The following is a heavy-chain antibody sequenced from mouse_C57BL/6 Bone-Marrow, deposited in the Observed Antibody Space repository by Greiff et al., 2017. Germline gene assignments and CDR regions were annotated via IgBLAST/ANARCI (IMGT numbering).Heavy chain of an antibody. D-gene: IGHD5-1*01. V-gene: IGHV2-2*01. Sequence: VQLVESGPGLVQPSQSLSITCTVSGFSLTSYGVNWVRQSPGKGLEWLGEIWRGGGTANNDALISSLSTSKDNSKNQFFFKMSSLQADDTAIYYCASGGYLRGDYWGQGTTLTVSS. CDR1: GFSLTSYG. J-gene: IGHJ2*01. CDR3: ASGGYLRGDY. CDR2: IWRGGGT.